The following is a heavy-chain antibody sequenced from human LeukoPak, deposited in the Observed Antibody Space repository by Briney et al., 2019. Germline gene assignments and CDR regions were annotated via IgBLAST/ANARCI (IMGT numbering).Heavy chain of an antibody. J-gene: IGHJ4*02. Sequence: ASVKVSCKASGYTFTSYGISWVRQAPGQGLEWMGWMNPNSGNTGYAQKFQGRVTMTRNTSISTAYMELSSLRSEDTAVYYCARGRRAIPYYWGQGTLVTVSS. CDR1: GYTFTSYG. CDR2: MNPNSGNT. V-gene: IGHV1-8*02. CDR3: ARGRRAIPYY.